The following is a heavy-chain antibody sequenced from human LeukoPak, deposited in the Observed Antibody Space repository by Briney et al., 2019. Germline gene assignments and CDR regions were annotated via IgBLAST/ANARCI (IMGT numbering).Heavy chain of an antibody. Sequence: GGSLRLSCAASGFTFSSYWMHWVRQAPGKGLVWVSRINSDGSSTSYADSVKGRFTISRDNAKNTLYLQTNSLRAEDTAVYYCAKSPAGSSWPSIDYWGQGTLVTVYS. CDR2: INSDGSST. D-gene: IGHD6-13*01. V-gene: IGHV3-74*01. J-gene: IGHJ4*02. CDR3: AKSPAGSSWPSIDY. CDR1: GFTFSSYW.